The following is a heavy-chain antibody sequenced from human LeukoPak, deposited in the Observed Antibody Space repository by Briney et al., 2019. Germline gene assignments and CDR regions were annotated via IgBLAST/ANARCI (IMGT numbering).Heavy chain of an antibody. CDR1: GYTFTSYY. V-gene: IGHV1-18*04. D-gene: IGHD6-13*01. CDR2: ISAYNGNT. Sequence: GASVKVSCKASGYTFTSYYMHWVRQAPGQGLEWMGWISAYNGNTNYAQKLQGRVTMTTDTSTSTAYMELRSLRSDDTAVYYCARGQYSSSWYGGYFDYWGQGTLVTVSS. CDR3: ARGQYSSSWYGGYFDY. J-gene: IGHJ4*02.